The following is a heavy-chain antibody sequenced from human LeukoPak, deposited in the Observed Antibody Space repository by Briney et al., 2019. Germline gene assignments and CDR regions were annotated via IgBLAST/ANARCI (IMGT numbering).Heavy chain of an antibody. CDR3: ARYYDILTGLNWFDP. Sequence: SETLSLTCAVYGGSFSGYYWSWIRQPPGKGLEWIGGINHSGSTNYNPSLKSRVTISVDTSKNQFSLKLSSVTAADTAVYYCARYYDILTGLNWFDPWGQGTLVTVSS. CDR2: INHSGST. V-gene: IGHV4-34*01. J-gene: IGHJ5*02. CDR1: GGSFSGYY. D-gene: IGHD3-9*01.